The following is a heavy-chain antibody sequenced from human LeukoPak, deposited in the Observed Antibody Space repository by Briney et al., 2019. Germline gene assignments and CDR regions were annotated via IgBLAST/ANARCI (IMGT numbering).Heavy chain of an antibody. V-gene: IGHV4-4*07. Sequence: SETLSLTCAVYGGSFSGYYWSWIRQPAGKGLEWIGRIYTSGSTNYNPSLKSRVTMSVDTSKNQFSLKLSSVTAADTAVYYCARDVRRSWFDPWGQGTLVTVSS. CDR2: IYTSGST. J-gene: IGHJ5*02. CDR1: GGSFSGYY. CDR3: ARDVRRSWFDP. D-gene: IGHD3-10*02.